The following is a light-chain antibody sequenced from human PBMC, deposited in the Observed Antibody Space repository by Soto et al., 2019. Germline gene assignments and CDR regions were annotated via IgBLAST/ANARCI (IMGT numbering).Light chain of an antibody. J-gene: IGKJ1*01. Sequence: EIVFTQSPCTLSLSPGERATLSCRASQSVSSSYLAWYQQKPGQAPRLLIYGASSRATGIPDRFSGSGSGTEFTLTISSLQSEDFAVYYCQQYDKWPLTFGQGTKVDIK. CDR2: GAS. CDR1: QSVSSSY. CDR3: QQYDKWPLT. V-gene: IGKV3-20*01.